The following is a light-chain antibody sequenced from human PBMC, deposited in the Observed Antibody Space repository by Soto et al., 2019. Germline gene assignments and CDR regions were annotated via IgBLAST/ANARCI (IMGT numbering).Light chain of an antibody. J-gene: IGLJ6*01. Sequence: QSALTKPPSASGSPGQSVTISCTGTSSDVGGYNYVSWYQQHPGKAPKLIIYEVRERPSGVPDRFSGSKSGNTASLTVSGLQAEDEADYYCMSYAGRDKHSFGTGTKV. CDR1: SSDVGGYNY. CDR2: EVR. V-gene: IGLV2-8*01. CDR3: MSYAGRDKHS.